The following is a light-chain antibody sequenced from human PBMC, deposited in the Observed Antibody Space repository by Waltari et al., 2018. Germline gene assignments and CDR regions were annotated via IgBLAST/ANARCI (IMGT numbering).Light chain of an antibody. J-gene: IGKJ4*01. V-gene: IGKV4-1*01. CDR2: WAS. CDR1: QSVFHSSDSKNY. CDR3: QQHYSSPLT. Sequence: DIVMTQSPDSLAVSLGERATINCKSSQSVFHSSDSKNYLTWYQQKPGQPPKLLIYWASTRQSGVPDRFIGSGSGTDFTLTISSLQAEDVALYYCQQHYSSPLTFGGGTKVEIQ.